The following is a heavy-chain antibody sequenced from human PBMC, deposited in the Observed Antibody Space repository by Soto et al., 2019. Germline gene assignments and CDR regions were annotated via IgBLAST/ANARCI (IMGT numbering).Heavy chain of an antibody. Sequence: EVQLLESGGGLVQPGGSLRLSCAASGFTFSSYAMSWVRQAPGKGLEWVSAISGSGGSTYYADSVKGRFIISRDNSKNTLYLQMNSLRAEDTAVYYCAKSTRVRGVITSFDYWGQGTLVTVSS. V-gene: IGHV3-23*01. CDR1: GFTFSSYA. CDR2: ISGSGGST. CDR3: AKSTRVRGVITSFDY. D-gene: IGHD3-10*01. J-gene: IGHJ4*02.